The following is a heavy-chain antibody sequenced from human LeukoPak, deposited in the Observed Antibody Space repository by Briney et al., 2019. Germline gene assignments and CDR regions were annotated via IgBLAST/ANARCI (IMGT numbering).Heavy chain of an antibody. V-gene: IGHV4-39*07. CDR1: GGSISSSSYY. Sequence: PSETLSLTCTVSGGSISSSSYYWGWIRQPPGKGLEWIGSIYYSGSTYYNPSLKSRVTISVDTSKNQFSLKLSSVTAADTAVYYCARNLHDYGDFHWFDPWGQGTLVTVSS. J-gene: IGHJ5*02. CDR2: IYYSGST. D-gene: IGHD4-17*01. CDR3: ARNLHDYGDFHWFDP.